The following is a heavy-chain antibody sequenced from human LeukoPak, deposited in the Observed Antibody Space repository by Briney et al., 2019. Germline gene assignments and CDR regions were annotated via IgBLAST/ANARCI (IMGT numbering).Heavy chain of an antibody. Sequence: GGSLRLSCTASGFAFTTYAMNWVRQTPGKGLEWVSTISASGTATYYADSVKGRFAISRDNSGNTLFLQMNSLRADDTAVYYCVRRVQFDYWGQGTLVTVSS. CDR3: VRRVQFDY. V-gene: IGHV3-23*01. CDR2: ISASGTAT. D-gene: IGHD3-10*01. J-gene: IGHJ4*02. CDR1: GFAFTTYA.